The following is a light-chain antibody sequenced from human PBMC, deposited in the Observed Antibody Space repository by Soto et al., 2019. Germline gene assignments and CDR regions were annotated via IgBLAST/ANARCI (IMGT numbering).Light chain of an antibody. CDR3: QQYSYYPPYT. V-gene: IGKV3-20*01. Sequence: EVVLTQSPGTLSLSPGERATLSCRASQSVDRAYLAWYQQKPGPAPRLLMYGSSNRASDIPDRVSGSGCGTEFTLTISRMEPEDVEVSDCQQYSYYPPYTFGQGTKLEIK. CDR1: QSVDRAY. J-gene: IGKJ2*01. CDR2: GSS.